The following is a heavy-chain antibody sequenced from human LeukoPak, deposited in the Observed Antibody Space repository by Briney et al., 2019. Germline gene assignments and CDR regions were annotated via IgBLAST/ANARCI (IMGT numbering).Heavy chain of an antibody. J-gene: IGHJ4*02. Sequence: GGSLKISCKGSGYSFTSYWIGWVRQMPGKGLEWMGIIYPGDSDTRYSPSFQGQVTISADKSISTAYLQWSSLKASDTAMYYCARRPSLLGYCSGGSCQDDYWGQGTLVTVSS. CDR1: GYSFTSYW. D-gene: IGHD2-15*01. V-gene: IGHV5-51*01. CDR3: ARRPSLLGYCSGGSCQDDY. CDR2: IYPGDSDT.